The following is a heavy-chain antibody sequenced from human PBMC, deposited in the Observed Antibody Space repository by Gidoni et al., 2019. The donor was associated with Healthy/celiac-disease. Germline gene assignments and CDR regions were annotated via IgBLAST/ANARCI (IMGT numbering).Heavy chain of an antibody. CDR2: ISAYNGNT. D-gene: IGHD3-10*01. Sequence: QVQLVQSGAEVKQPGASVNVSCKASGYTFTSYGISWVRQAPGQGLEWMGWISAYNGNTNYAQKLQSRVTMTTDKTTSTAYMELRSLRSDDTTVYYCAGDRITRVQAGFDYWGQGTLVTVSS. CDR1: GYTFTSYG. V-gene: IGHV1-18*01. CDR3: AGDRITRVQAGFDY. J-gene: IGHJ4*02.